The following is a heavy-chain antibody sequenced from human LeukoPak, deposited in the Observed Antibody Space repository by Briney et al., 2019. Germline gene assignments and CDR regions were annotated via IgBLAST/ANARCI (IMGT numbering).Heavy chain of an antibody. CDR2: INHSGST. V-gene: IGHV4-34*01. Sequence: PSETLSLTCAVYGGFFSGYYWSWIRQPPGKGLEWIGEINHSGSTNYNPSLKSRVTISVDTSKNQFSLKLSSVTAADTAVYYCATGRVWFDYWGQGTLVTVSS. D-gene: IGHD3-10*01. CDR1: GGFFSGYY. CDR3: ATGRVWFDY. J-gene: IGHJ4*02.